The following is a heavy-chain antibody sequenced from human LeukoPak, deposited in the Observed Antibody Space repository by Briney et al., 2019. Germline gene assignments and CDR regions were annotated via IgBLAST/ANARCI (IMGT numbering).Heavy chain of an antibody. V-gene: IGHV4-39*01. J-gene: IGHJ5*02. Sequence: SETLSLTCTVSGGSISRGSYYWGWIRQPPGKGLEWIGSIYYSGTTYYNPPLKSRVTISIDTSNTQFSLKLSSVTAADTAVYYCARHDQDRAGGYNWFDPWGQGILVTVSS. CDR1: GGSISRGSYY. D-gene: IGHD4-23*01. CDR3: ARHDQDRAGGYNWFDP. CDR2: IYYSGTT.